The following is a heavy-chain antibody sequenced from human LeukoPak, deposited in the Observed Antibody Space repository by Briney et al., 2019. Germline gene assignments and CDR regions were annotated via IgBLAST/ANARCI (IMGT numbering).Heavy chain of an antibody. Sequence: GGSLRLSCAASGFTFSSYAMHWVRQAPGKGLEWVAVIWYDGSNKYYADSVKGRFTISRDNSKNTLYLQMNSLRAEDTAVYYCARERGVYYYYYGMDVWGQGTTVTVSS. V-gene: IGHV3-33*08. CDR3: ARERGVYYYYYGMDV. CDR2: IWYDGSNK. J-gene: IGHJ6*02. CDR1: GFTFSSYA.